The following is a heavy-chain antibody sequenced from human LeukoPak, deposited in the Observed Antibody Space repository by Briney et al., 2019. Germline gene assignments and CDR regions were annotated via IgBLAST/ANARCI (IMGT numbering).Heavy chain of an antibody. CDR2: IIPIFGTA. J-gene: IGHJ3*02. CDR3: ARGGQMEPPRVDAFDI. Sequence: ASVKVSCKASGGTFSSYAISWVRQAPGQGLEWMGGIIPIFGTANYAQKFQGRVTITADESTSTAYMELSSLRSEGTAVYYCARGGQMEPPRVDAFDIWGQGTMVTVSS. V-gene: IGHV1-69*13. CDR1: GGTFSSYA. D-gene: IGHD1-1*01.